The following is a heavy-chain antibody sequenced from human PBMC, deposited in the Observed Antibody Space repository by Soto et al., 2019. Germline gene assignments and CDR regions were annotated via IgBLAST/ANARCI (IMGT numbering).Heavy chain of an antibody. CDR1: GGSFSGYY. J-gene: IGHJ5*02. CDR2: INHSGST. D-gene: IGHD3-10*01. V-gene: IGHV4-34*01. Sequence: SETLSLTCAVYGGSFSGYYWSWIRQPPGKGLEWIGEINHSGSTNYNPSLKSRVTISVDTSKNQFSLKLSSVTAADTAVYYCARGPLYYYGSGPRNWFDPWGQGTLVTVSS. CDR3: ARGPLYYYGSGPRNWFDP.